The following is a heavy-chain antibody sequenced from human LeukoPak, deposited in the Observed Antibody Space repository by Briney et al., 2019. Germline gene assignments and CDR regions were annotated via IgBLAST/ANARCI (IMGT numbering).Heavy chain of an antibody. Sequence: SVKVSCKASGGTFSSYAISWVRQAPGQGLEWMGGIIPIFGTANYAQKFQGRVTITADESTSTAYMELSSLRSEDTAVYYCARDSQGFEGYNHYFDYWGQGTLVTVSS. V-gene: IGHV1-69*01. J-gene: IGHJ4*02. CDR2: IIPIFGTA. CDR1: GGTFSSYA. CDR3: ARDSQGFEGYNHYFDY. D-gene: IGHD3-10*01.